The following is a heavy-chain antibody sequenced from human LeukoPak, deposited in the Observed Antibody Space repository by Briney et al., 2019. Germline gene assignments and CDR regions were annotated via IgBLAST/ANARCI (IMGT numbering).Heavy chain of an antibody. Sequence: SETLSLTCTVSGGSISSSSYYWGWIRQPPGKGLEWIGSIYYSGSTYYNPSLKSRVTISVDTSKNQFSLKLSSVTAADTAVYYCARRGGSLGYWGQGTLVTVSS. D-gene: IGHD2-15*01. CDR3: ARRGGSLGY. V-gene: IGHV4-39*01. CDR2: IYYSGST. CDR1: GGSISSSSYY. J-gene: IGHJ4*02.